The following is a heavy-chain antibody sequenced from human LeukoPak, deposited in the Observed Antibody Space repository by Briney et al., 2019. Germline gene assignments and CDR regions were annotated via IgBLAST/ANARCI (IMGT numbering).Heavy chain of an antibody. V-gene: IGHV4-31*03. CDR1: GGSISSGGYY. D-gene: IGHD3-22*01. J-gene: IGHJ4*02. CDR3: ARKNYYDSSGYHDY. CDR2: IYYSGST. Sequence: PSETLSLTCTVSGGSISSGGYYWSWIRQHPGKGLEWIGYIYYSGSTYYNPSLKSRVTISVDTSKNQFSLKLSSVTAADTAVYYCARKNYYDSSGYHDYWGQGTLVTVSS.